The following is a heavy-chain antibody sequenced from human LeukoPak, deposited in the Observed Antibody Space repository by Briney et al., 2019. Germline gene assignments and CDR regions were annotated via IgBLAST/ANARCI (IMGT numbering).Heavy chain of an antibody. CDR3: AKSSSGYFADL. D-gene: IGHD3-22*01. CDR2: IGNDGGGT. Sequence: GGSLRLSCAASGFIFNNYGLIWVRQAPGKGLEWVSAIGNDGGGTQYADFVEGRLTISRDNSKNLLFLQMSSLRAEDTALYYCAKSSSGYFADLWGQGTLVTVSS. CDR1: GFIFNNYG. V-gene: IGHV3-23*01. J-gene: IGHJ5*02.